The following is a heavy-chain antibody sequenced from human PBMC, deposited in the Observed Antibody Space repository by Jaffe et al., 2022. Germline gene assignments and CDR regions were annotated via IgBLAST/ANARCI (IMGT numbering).Heavy chain of an antibody. Sequence: QVQLVESGGGVVQPGGSLRLSCAASGFTFSSYGMHWVRQAPGKGLEWVAFIRYDGSNKYYADSVKGRFTISRDNSKNTLYLQMNSLRAEDTAVYYCAKGAHSLGRDRPYPQLYCSGGSCYLPHGGDAFDIWGQGTMVTVSS. J-gene: IGHJ3*02. CDR2: IRYDGSNK. CDR1: GFTFSSYG. CDR3: AKGAHSLGRDRPYPQLYCSGGSCYLPHGGDAFDI. D-gene: IGHD2-15*01. V-gene: IGHV3-30*02.